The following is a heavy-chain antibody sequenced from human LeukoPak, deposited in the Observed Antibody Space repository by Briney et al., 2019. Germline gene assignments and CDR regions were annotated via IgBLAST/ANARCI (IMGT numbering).Heavy chain of an antibody. CDR2: IIPIFGTA. CDR3: ASCIAAGTHYYYGMDV. V-gene: IGHV1-69*13. J-gene: IGHJ6*02. Sequence: ASVKVSCKASGGTFSSYAISWVRQAPGQGLEWMGGIIPIFGTANYAQKFQGRVTTTADESTSTAYMELSSLRSEDTAVYYCASCIAAGTHYYYGMDVWGQGTTVTVSS. D-gene: IGHD6-13*01. CDR1: GGTFSSYA.